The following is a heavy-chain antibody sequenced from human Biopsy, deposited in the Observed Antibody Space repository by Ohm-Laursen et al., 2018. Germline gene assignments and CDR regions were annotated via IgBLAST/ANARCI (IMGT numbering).Heavy chain of an antibody. V-gene: IGHV3-43D*04. D-gene: IGHD3-9*01. Sequence: SLRLSCAASGFTFDDYGMHWVRQAPGKGLEWVPLISWYGRTRYYADSVKGRFTISRDNSKNSLYLQMNSLRLEDTALYFCARAFRGQYFYYYYGMDVWGQGTTVTVSS. J-gene: IGHJ6*02. CDR3: ARAFRGQYFYYYYGMDV. CDR1: GFTFDDYG. CDR2: ISWYGRTR.